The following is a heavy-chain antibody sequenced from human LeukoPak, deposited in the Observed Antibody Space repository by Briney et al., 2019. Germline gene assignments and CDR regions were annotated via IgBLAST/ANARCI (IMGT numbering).Heavy chain of an antibody. J-gene: IGHJ4*02. CDR1: GFTFSNAW. Sequence: GGSLRLSCAASGFTFSNAWMSWVRQAPGKGLEWVGRIKSKTDGGTTDYAAPVKGRFTISRDDSKNTLYLQMNSLKTEDTAVYYCTTRILVRGVIRFDYWGQGTLVTVSS. D-gene: IGHD3-10*01. CDR2: IKSKTDGGTT. V-gene: IGHV3-15*01. CDR3: TTRILVRGVIRFDY.